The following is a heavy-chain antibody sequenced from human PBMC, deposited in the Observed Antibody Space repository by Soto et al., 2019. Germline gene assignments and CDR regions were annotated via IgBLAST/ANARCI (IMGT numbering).Heavy chain of an antibody. CDR1: GGSFSGYY. CDR3: ARGRGDGYNNVWYVGS. D-gene: IGHD4-4*01. V-gene: IGHV4-34*01. Sequence: SETLSLTCAVYGGSFSGYYWSWIRQPPGKGLEWIGEINNGGSSNYNPSLKSRVSMSVGTSNNQFSLKLTSVTAANTAMYYCARGRGDGYNNVWYVGSWGRGTMVT. J-gene: IGHJ2*01. CDR2: INNGGSS.